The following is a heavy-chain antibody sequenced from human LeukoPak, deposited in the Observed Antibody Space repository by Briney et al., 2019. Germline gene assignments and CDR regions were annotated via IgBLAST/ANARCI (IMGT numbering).Heavy chain of an antibody. J-gene: IGHJ4*02. CDR3: ARVGYYDSSGYPRDY. V-gene: IGHV1-2*02. CDR2: INPNHGGT. D-gene: IGHD3-22*01. CDR1: GYTFTGYY. Sequence: SVQVSCKASGYTFTGYYMHWVRQAPGQGREWMGWINPNHGGTNHAQKFQGRVTMTRDTSISTAYMELRSLRSDDTAVYYCARVGYYDSSGYPRDYWGQGTLVTVSS.